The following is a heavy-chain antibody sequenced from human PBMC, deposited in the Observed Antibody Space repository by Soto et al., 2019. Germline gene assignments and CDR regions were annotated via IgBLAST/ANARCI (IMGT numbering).Heavy chain of an antibody. V-gene: IGHV4-30-4*01. D-gene: IGHD1-26*01. Sequence: QVQLQESGPGLVKPSQTLSLTCTVSGGSISSGDYYWSWIRQPPGKGLEWIAYIHYSGSTYYNPSLKSRVTISVDTAKNQFSLKLSSVTAADTAVYYCARSRYSGSYFFDYWGQGILVTVSS. CDR1: GGSISSGDYY. J-gene: IGHJ4*02. CDR2: IHYSGST. CDR3: ARSRYSGSYFFDY.